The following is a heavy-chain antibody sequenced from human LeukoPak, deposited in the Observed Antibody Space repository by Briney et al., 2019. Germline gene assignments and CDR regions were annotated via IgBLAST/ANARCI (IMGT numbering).Heavy chain of an antibody. J-gene: IGHJ4*02. CDR3: AKAHHGDYFFYFDY. V-gene: IGHV3-23*01. CDR1: GFTFSSYS. CDR2: ISGSGGST. Sequence: PGGSLRLSCAASGFTFSSYSMNWVRQAPGKGLEWVSAISGSGGSTYYADSVKGRFTISRDNSKNTLYLQMNSLRAEDTAVYYCAKAHHGDYFFYFDYWGQGTLVTVSS. D-gene: IGHD4-17*01.